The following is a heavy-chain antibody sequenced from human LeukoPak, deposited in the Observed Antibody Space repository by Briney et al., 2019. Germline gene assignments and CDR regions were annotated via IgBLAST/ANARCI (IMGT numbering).Heavy chain of an antibody. CDR1: GFTFSSYW. V-gene: IGHV3-7*01. CDR2: INHNGNVN. J-gene: IGHJ4*02. D-gene: IGHD3-22*01. Sequence: GGSLRLSCAASGFTFSSYWMNWARQAPGKGLEWVASINHNGNVNYYVDSVKGRFTISRDNAKNSLYLQMNSLRAEDTAAYYCARGAYYYEDWGQGTLVTVSS. CDR3: ARGAYYYED.